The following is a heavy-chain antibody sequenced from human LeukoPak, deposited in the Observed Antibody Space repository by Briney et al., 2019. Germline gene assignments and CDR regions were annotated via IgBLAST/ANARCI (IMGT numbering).Heavy chain of an antibody. Sequence: ASVKVSCKASGYTFTSYDINWVRQATRQGLEWMGWMNPNSGNTGYAQKFQGRVTMTRNTSISTAYMELSSLRSEDTAVYYCARVAYYDILTGYLLAPSYYFDYWGQGTLVTVSS. CDR2: MNPNSGNT. V-gene: IGHV1-8*01. J-gene: IGHJ4*02. CDR1: GYTFTSYD. D-gene: IGHD3-9*01. CDR3: ARVAYYDILTGYLLAPSYYFDY.